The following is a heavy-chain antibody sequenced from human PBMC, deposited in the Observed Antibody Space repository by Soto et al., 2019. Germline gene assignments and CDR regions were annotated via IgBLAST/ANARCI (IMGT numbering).Heavy chain of an antibody. V-gene: IGHV1-69*04. J-gene: IGHJ4*02. CDR1: GGTFSSYT. CDR3: ARDRGADYGSGSYYTFDY. D-gene: IGHD3-10*01. Sequence: SVKVSCKASGGTFSSYTISWVRQAPGQGLEWMGRIIPILGIANYAQKFQGRVTITADKFTSTAYMELSSLRSEDTAVYYCARDRGADYGSGSYYTFDYWGQGTLVTVSS. CDR2: IIPILGIA.